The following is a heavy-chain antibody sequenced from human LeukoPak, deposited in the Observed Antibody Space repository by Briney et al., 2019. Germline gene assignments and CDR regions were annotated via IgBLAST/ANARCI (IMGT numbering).Heavy chain of an antibody. Sequence: GGSLRLSCAASGFTFSNAWMSWVRQAPGKGLEWVGRIKSKTDGGTTDYAAPVKGRFTISRDNAKNSLYLQMNSLRAEDTAVYYCARDGIGVFYGFTPDGMDVWGQGTTVTVSS. CDR2: IKSKTDGGTT. J-gene: IGHJ6*02. CDR1: GFTFSNAW. V-gene: IGHV3-15*01. CDR3: ARDGIGVFYGFTPDGMDV. D-gene: IGHD4-17*01.